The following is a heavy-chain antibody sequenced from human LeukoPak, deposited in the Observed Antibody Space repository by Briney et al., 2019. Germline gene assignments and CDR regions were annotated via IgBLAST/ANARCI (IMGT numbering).Heavy chain of an antibody. Sequence: ASVKVSCKVSGYTLTELSMHWVRQAPGKGLEWMGGFDPEDGETIYAQKFQGRVTMTEDTSTDTAYMELSRLRSDDTAVYYCARAFLVRGVTPFDYWGQGTLVTVSS. J-gene: IGHJ4*02. CDR1: GYTLTELS. D-gene: IGHD3-10*01. CDR3: ARAFLVRGVTPFDY. V-gene: IGHV1-24*01. CDR2: FDPEDGET.